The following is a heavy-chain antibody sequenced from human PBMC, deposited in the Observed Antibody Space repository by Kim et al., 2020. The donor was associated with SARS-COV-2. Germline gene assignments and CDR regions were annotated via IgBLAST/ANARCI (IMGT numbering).Heavy chain of an antibody. V-gene: IGHV3-48*03. CDR3: ARDGSPDYHNTGPTFDY. CDR2: ISSSGSTI. J-gene: IGHJ4*02. D-gene: IGHD3-22*01. Sequence: GGSLRLSCGASGFTFSVYEMNWVRQAPGKGLEWVSYISSSGSTIYYADSVKGRFTISRDNAKNSLYLQMNSLRAEDTALYYCARDGSPDYHNTGPTFDYWGQGTLVTVSS. CDR1: GFTFSVYE.